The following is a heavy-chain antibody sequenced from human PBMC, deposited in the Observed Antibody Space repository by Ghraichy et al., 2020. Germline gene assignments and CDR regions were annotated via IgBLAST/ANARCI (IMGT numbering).Heavy chain of an antibody. Sequence: GGSLRLSGAAAGLTFSSYAMNWVRQAPGKGLEWVSTITGSGGSTYYADSVKGRFTISRANPRNTLYLQMNSLRVEDTAVYYCAKGRRPYYDPDAVDIWGQVSMDTVAS. J-gene: IGHJ3*02. V-gene: IGHV3-23*01. CDR1: GLTFSSYA. CDR3: AKGRRPYYDPDAVDI. CDR2: ITGSGGST. D-gene: IGHD3-3*01.